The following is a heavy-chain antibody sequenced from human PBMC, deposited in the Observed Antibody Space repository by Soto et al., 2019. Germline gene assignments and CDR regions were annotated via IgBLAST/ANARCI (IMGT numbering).Heavy chain of an antibody. Sequence: GGSLRLSCAASGFTFSSYAMSWVRQAPGKGLEWVSAISGSGGSTYYADSVKGRFTISRDNSKNTLYPQMNSLRAEDTAVYYCAKDQNIQLWPRYDYYGMDVWGQGTTVTVSS. CDR2: ISGSGGST. D-gene: IGHD5-18*01. CDR3: AKDQNIQLWPRYDYYGMDV. J-gene: IGHJ6*02. CDR1: GFTFSSYA. V-gene: IGHV3-23*01.